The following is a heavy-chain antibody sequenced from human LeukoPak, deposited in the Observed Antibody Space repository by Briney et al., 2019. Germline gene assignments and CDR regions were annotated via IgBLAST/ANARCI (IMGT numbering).Heavy chain of an antibody. CDR2: IGANGGGT. D-gene: IGHD3-22*01. CDR1: GFTFSNYA. Sequence: GGSLRLSCAASGFTFSNYAMSWVRQAPGKGLEWVSSIGANGGGTYCADSVKGRFTVSRDNSQNTLYLQMNSLRAEDTAVYYCAKATKSIVVDNYFDYWGQGALVTVSS. V-gene: IGHV3-23*01. CDR3: AKATKSIVVDNYFDY. J-gene: IGHJ4*02.